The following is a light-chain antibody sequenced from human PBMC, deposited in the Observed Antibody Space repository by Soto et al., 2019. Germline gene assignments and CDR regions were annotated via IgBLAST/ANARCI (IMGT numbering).Light chain of an antibody. Sequence: QSALTQPASVSGSPGQSITICCTGTSSDVGGYNYVSWYQQHPGKAPKLMIYDVSNRPSGVSNRFSGSKSGNTASLTISGLQAEDEADYYCSSYTSSSTYAVFGVGTKLTVL. V-gene: IGLV2-14*01. CDR1: SSDVGGYNY. J-gene: IGLJ2*01. CDR2: DVS. CDR3: SSYTSSSTYAV.